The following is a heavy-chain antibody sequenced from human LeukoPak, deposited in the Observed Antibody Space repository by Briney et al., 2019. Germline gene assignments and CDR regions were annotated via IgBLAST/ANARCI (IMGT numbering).Heavy chain of an antibody. D-gene: IGHD2-8*01. J-gene: IGHJ4*02. CDR3: ARRTNYDFDC. Sequence: GGSLRLSCAASGFTFSSYTMNWVRQAPGKGLEWVSSISSSGNYIHYADSLKGRFTISRDNAKNSLFLQINSLRAEDTAIYYCARRTNYDFDCWGQGTLVAVSS. CDR2: ISSSGNYI. CDR1: GFTFSSYT. V-gene: IGHV3-21*01.